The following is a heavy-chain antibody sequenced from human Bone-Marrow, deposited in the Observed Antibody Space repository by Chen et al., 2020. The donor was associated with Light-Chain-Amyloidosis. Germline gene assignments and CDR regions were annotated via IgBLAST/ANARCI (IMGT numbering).Heavy chain of an antibody. V-gene: IGHV3-21*01. D-gene: IGHD1-1*01. J-gene: IGHJ5*02. CDR3: ARDLDWNDVGWFDP. CDR1: GFTFSSYS. Sequence: EVQLVESGGGLVKPGGSLRLSCAASGFTFSSYSMNWVRQAPGKGLELVSSIISSSSYIYYADSVKGRFTISRDNAKNSLYLQMNSLRAEDTAVYYCARDLDWNDVGWFDPWGQGTLVTVSS. CDR2: IISSSSYI.